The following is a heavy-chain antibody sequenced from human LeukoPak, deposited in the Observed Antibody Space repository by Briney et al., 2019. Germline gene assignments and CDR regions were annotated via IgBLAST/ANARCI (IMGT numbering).Heavy chain of an antibody. V-gene: IGHV3-30-3*01. Sequence: GGSLRLSCAASGFTFSSYAMHWVRQAPGKGLEWVAVISYDGSNKYYADSVKGRFTISRDNSKNTLYLQMNSLRAEDTAVYYCAREIGWGTVTTAGYWGQGTLVTVSS. CDR1: GFTFSSYA. J-gene: IGHJ4*02. D-gene: IGHD4-11*01. CDR3: AREIGWGTVTTAGY. CDR2: ISYDGSNK.